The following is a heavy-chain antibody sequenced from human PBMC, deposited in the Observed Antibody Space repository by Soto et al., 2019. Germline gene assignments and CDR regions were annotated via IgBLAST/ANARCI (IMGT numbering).Heavy chain of an antibody. D-gene: IGHD1-26*01. J-gene: IGHJ4*02. Sequence: QVQLVESGGGVVQPGRSLRLSCAASGFTFSSYAMHWVRQAPGKGLEWVAVISYDGSNKYYADSVEGRFTISRDNSKNTLYLQMNSLRAEDTAVYYCAREIVGAPGYFDYWGQGTLVTVSS. CDR2: ISYDGSNK. CDR3: AREIVGAPGYFDY. CDR1: GFTFSSYA. V-gene: IGHV3-30-3*01.